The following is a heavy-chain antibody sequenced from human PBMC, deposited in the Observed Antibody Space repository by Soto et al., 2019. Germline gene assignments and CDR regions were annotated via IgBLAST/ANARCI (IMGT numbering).Heavy chain of an antibody. D-gene: IGHD6-19*01. J-gene: IGHJ5*02. CDR1: GASISSYF. CDR3: AREAGPDRWFDP. CDR2: ISTSGTT. Sequence: PSETLSLTCTVSGASISSYFWTWIRQPAGKGLDWIGRISTSGTTNYNPSLKSRVTMSVDTSKNHFSLNLSSVTAADTAVYYCAREAGPDRWFDPWGQGTRVTVS. V-gene: IGHV4-4*07.